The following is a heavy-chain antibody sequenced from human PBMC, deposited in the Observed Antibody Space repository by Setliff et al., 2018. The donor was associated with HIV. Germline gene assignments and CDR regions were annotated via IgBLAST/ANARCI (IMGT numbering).Heavy chain of an antibody. CDR3: ARSQETSVAATEI. CDR2: IYYSGST. J-gene: IGHJ3*02. Sequence: SETLSLTCTVSGGSISSHYWSWIRQPLGKGLEWIGYIYYSGSTNYNPSLKSRVTMSLDTPKNQFSLSLSSVTASDTALYYCARSQETSVAATEIWGQGTMVTVSS. CDR1: GGSISSHY. V-gene: IGHV4-59*08.